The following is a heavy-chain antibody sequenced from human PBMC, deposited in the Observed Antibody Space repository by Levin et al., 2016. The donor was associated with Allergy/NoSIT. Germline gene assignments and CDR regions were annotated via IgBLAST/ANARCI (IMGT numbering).Heavy chain of an antibody. CDR2: TYYKSTWFN. V-gene: IGHV6-1*01. CDR3: ATGPLSSFDY. Sequence: WIRQSPSRGLEWLGRTYYKSTWFNDYAVSMRSRIIINPDTSRNQFSLQLNSVTPEDAAVYYCATGPLSSFDYWGQGTLVTVSS. D-gene: IGHD2-8*02. J-gene: IGHJ4*02.